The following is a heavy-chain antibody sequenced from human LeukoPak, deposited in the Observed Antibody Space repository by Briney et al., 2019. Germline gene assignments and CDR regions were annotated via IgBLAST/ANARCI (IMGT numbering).Heavy chain of an antibody. Sequence: GASVKVSCKTYGYTFTGYYMHWVRQAPGQGLEWMGWINPNSGGTNYAQKFQGRVTMTRDTSISTAYMELSRLRSDDTAVYYCARSSTSRFHYYYYGMDVWSQGTTVTVSS. D-gene: IGHD2-2*01. J-gene: IGHJ6*02. V-gene: IGHV1-2*02. CDR2: INPNSGGT. CDR3: ARSSTSRFHYYYYGMDV. CDR1: GYTFTGYY.